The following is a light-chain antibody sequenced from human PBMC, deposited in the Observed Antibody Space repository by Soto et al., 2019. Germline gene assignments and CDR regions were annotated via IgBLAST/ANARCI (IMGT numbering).Light chain of an antibody. J-gene: IGKJ1*01. CDR3: PQFNNYPRT. Sequence: AIQLTQSPSSLSASVGDRVTIPCRASQGISSALAWYQQKTGKAPKLLIYDASSLESGVPSRFSRSGSGTDFTLTISSLQPEDFATYYCPQFNNYPRTFGQGTKVEIK. CDR1: QGISSA. V-gene: IGKV1D-13*01. CDR2: DAS.